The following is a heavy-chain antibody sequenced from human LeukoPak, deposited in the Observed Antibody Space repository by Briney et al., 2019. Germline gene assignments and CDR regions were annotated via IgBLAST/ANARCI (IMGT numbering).Heavy chain of an antibody. V-gene: IGHV3-9*01. CDR3: AKDGSSSPKNWFDP. J-gene: IGHJ5*02. Sequence: GGSLRLSCAASGFTFDDYAMHWVRQAPGKGLEWVSGISWNSGRTAYADSVKGRFTISRDNAKNSLYLQMNSLRAEDTALYYCAKDGSSSPKNWFDPWGQGTLVTVSS. CDR1: GFTFDDYA. D-gene: IGHD3-10*01. CDR2: ISWNSGRT.